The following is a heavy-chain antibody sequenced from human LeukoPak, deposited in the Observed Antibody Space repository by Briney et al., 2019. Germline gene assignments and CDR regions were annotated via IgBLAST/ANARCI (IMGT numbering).Heavy chain of an antibody. V-gene: IGHV4-34*01. D-gene: IGHD3-10*01. CDR1: GASFSGYY. CDR3: ARSKAYYGSGSYYTGYYYYMDV. CDR2: INHSGSA. J-gene: IGHJ6*03. Sequence: PSETLSLTCAVYGASFSGYYWSWIRQPPGKGLEWIGEINHSGSANYNPSLKSRVTISVDTSKSQFSLKLSSVTAADTAVYYCARSKAYYGSGSYYTGYYYYMDVWGKGTTVTISS.